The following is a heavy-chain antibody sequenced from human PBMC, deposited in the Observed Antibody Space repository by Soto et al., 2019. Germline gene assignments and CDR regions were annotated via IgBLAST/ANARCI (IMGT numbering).Heavy chain of an antibody. Sequence: ASVKVSCKASGYTFTSYAMHWVRQAPGQRLEWMGWINAGNGNTKYSQKFQGRDTITRDTSASTAYMELSSLRSEDTAVYYCSRDYYDFWSGYDEYGMDVWGQGTKVTVSS. D-gene: IGHD3-3*01. CDR2: INAGNGNT. V-gene: IGHV1-3*01. CDR1: GYTFTSYA. J-gene: IGHJ6*02. CDR3: SRDYYDFWSGYDEYGMDV.